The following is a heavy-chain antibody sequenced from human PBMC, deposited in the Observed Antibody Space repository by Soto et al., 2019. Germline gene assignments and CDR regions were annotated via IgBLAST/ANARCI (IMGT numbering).Heavy chain of an antibody. Sequence: QVQLVQSGAEVKKPGSSVKVSCKASGVTFSSYAISWVRRAPGQGLEWMGGIIPIFGTAKYAQKFQGRVTITADNSTSTADMELSSLRSEDTAVYYCAGGKEYSSSQNLDYWGQGTLVTVSS. CDR2: IIPIFGTA. V-gene: IGHV1-69*06. D-gene: IGHD6-6*01. CDR1: GVTFSSYA. CDR3: AGGKEYSSSQNLDY. J-gene: IGHJ4*02.